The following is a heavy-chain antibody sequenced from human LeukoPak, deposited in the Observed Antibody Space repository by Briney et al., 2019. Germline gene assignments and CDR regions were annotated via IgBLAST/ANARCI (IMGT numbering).Heavy chain of an antibody. CDR1: GGSSSSSSYY. D-gene: IGHD3-10*01. Sequence: SDTVSLTCTVCGGSSSSSSYYCGWIRQPPGKGLEWIGSLDYTGSTYYNPSLKSRVPISVDTSKNQFSLKLSSVTAADTAVYYCARIEGVRGDVFSGYYYYGLDVWGQGTTVTVS. J-gene: IGHJ6*02. CDR2: LDYTGST. CDR3: ARIEGVRGDVFSGYYYYGLDV. V-gene: IGHV4-39*01.